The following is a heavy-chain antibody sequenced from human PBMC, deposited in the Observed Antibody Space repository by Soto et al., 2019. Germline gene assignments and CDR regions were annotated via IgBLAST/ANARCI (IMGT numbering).Heavy chain of an antibody. D-gene: IGHD3-22*01. CDR2: ITWNSGHI. CDR1: GFNFDDSA. CDR3: AKGRSSMIVVVMDY. V-gene: IGHV3-9*01. Sequence: GGSLRLSCVASGFNFDDSAMNWVRQVPGKGLEWVSGITWNSGHILYADSVKGRFTISRDNAKKSLYLELNSLRPEDTALYYCAKGRSSMIVVVMDYWGQGT. J-gene: IGHJ4*02.